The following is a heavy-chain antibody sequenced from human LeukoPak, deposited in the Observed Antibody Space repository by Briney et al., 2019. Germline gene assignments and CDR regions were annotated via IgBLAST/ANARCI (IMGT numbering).Heavy chain of an antibody. CDR2: IWYDGSNQ. V-gene: IGHV3-33*01. J-gene: IGHJ5*02. CDR3: ATGDHPKPDFDP. Sequence: AGGSLRLSCAASGFTFSSSGMHWVRQAPGKGLEWVAVIWYDGSNQYYGDSVKGRFTISRDNFKNTLYLQMNSLGAEDTAVYYCATGDHPKPDFDPRGRGTLVTVSS. CDR1: GFTFSSSG. D-gene: IGHD1-14*01.